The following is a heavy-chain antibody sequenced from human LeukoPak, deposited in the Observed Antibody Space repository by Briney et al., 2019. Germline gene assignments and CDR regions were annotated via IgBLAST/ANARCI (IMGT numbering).Heavy chain of an antibody. V-gene: IGHV3-30-3*02. CDR1: GFAFSSYA. CDR2: ISYDGSNK. J-gene: IGHJ4*02. Sequence: PGGSLRLSCAASGFAFSSYAMHWVRQAPGKGLEWVAVISYDGSNKYYADSVKGRFTISRDNSKNTLYLQMNSLRAEDTAVYYCAKYPVRGVNPYYFDYWGQGTLVTVSS. CDR3: AKYPVRGVNPYYFDY. D-gene: IGHD3-10*01.